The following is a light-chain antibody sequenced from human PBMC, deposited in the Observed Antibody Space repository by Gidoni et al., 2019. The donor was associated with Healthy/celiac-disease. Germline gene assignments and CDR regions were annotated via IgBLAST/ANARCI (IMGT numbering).Light chain of an antibody. CDR2: LGS. CDR3: MQALQTPRT. J-gene: IGKJ3*01. Sequence: DIVMTQFTLSLPVPPGEPASISCRSSQSLLHSNGYNYLDWYLQKPGQSPQLLIDLGSNRASGVPDRFSGRGSGTDFTLKISKVEAEDVGVYYCMQALQTPRTFGPGTKVDIK. CDR1: QSLLHSNGYNY. V-gene: IGKV2-28*01.